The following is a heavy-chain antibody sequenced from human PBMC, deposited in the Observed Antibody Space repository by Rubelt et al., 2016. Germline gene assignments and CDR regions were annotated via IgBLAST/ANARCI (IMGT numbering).Heavy chain of an antibody. Sequence: QMQLGQSGPEVKKPGASVKGSCKAFGFTFNSSAVQWVRQARGQRLEWIGWIVVGSGNTNSAQKFQERVTITRDMSTSTAYMELSSLRSEDTAVYYCATIGLEWLLEDYWGQGTLVTVSS. CDR3: ATIGLEWLLEDY. CDR2: IVVGSGNT. V-gene: IGHV1-58*01. D-gene: IGHD3-3*01. J-gene: IGHJ4*02. CDR1: GFTFNSSA.